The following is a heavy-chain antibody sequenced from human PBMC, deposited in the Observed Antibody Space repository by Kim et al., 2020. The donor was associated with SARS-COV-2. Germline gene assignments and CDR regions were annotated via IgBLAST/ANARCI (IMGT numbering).Heavy chain of an antibody. CDR2: INSDGGGA. Sequence: GGSLRLSCAASGFTFSSYWMHWVRQAPGKGLVWVSRINSDGGGATYADSVKGRFTISRDNAKNTPYLQMNSLRAEDTAVYYCARSYCSGGSCYYGWFDPWGQGILVTVSS. CDR1: GFTFSSYW. J-gene: IGHJ5*02. CDR3: ARSYCSGGSCYYGWFDP. V-gene: IGHV3-74*01. D-gene: IGHD2-15*01.